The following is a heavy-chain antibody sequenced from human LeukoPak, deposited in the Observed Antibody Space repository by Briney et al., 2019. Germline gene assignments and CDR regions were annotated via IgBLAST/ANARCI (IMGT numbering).Heavy chain of an antibody. Sequence: GGSLRLSCAASGFTFSSYRMSWVRQAPGEGLEWVANIKQDGSEKYYVDSVKGRFTISRDNAKNSLYLQMNSLRAEDTAVYYYARDESRYSSGWYDAFDYWGQGTLVTVSS. CDR1: GFTFSSYR. V-gene: IGHV3-7*03. CDR2: IKQDGSEK. CDR3: ARDESRYSSGWYDAFDY. J-gene: IGHJ4*02. D-gene: IGHD6-19*01.